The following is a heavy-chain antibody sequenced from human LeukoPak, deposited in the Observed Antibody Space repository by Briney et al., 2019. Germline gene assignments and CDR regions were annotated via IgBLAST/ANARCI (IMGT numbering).Heavy chain of an antibody. CDR3: ARELGYSGSYRDAFDI. CDR1: GGSISSGSYY. CDR2: IYTSGST. V-gene: IGHV4-61*02. D-gene: IGHD1-26*01. J-gene: IGHJ3*02. Sequence: SETLSLTCTVSGGSISSGSYYWSWLRQPAGKGLEWIGRIYTSGSTNYHPSLKSRATISVDTSKNQFSLMLSSVTAADTAVYYCARELGYSGSYRDAFDIWGQGTMVTVSS.